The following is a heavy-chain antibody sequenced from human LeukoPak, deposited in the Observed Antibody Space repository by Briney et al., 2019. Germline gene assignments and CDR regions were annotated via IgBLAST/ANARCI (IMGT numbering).Heavy chain of an antibody. CDR1: GFTFSSYA. CDR2: ISGSGGST. CDR3: AKSLSHSGSYFLYFDY. D-gene: IGHD1-26*01. Sequence: GGSLRLSCAASGFTFSSYAMSWARQAPGKGLEWVSAISGSGGSTYYADSVKGRFTISRDNSKNTLYLQMNSLRAEDTAVYYCAKSLSHSGSYFLYFDYWGQGTLVTVSS. J-gene: IGHJ4*02. V-gene: IGHV3-23*01.